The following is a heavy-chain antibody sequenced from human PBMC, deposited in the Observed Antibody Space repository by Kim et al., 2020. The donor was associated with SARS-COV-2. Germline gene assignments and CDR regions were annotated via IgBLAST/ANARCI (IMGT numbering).Heavy chain of an antibody. CDR3: AMGDYVSTYGMDV. CDR2: INTNTGNP. Sequence: ASVKVSCKASGYTFTSYAKNWVRQAPGQGLEWMGWINTNTGNPTYAQGFTGRFVFSLDTSVSTAYLQICSLKAEDTAVYYCAMGDYVSTYGMDVWGQGTTVTVSS. D-gene: IGHD4-17*01. J-gene: IGHJ6*02. V-gene: IGHV7-4-1*01. CDR1: GYTFTSYA.